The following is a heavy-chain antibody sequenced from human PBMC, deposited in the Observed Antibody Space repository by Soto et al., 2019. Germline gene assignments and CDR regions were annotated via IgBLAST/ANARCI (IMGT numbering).Heavy chain of an antibody. Sequence: GGSLRLSCAAYGFTFSNYALSWVRQAPGKGLEWVSTIGGSVENTFYADSVKGRFTISRDNSKSTLYLQMNNLRAEDTAVYYCARGGHSRGWGFDYWGQGSLVTVSS. D-gene: IGHD6-19*01. CDR2: IGGSVENT. J-gene: IGHJ4*02. V-gene: IGHV3-23*01. CDR1: GFTFSNYA. CDR3: ARGGHSRGWGFDY.